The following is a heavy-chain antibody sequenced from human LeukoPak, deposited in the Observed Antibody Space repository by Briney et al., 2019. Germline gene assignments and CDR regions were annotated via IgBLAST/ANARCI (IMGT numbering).Heavy chain of an antibody. CDR3: ARTLTANRYYYYGMDV. V-gene: IGHV1-18*01. J-gene: IGHJ6*02. CDR2: ISAYNGNT. Sequence: ASVKVSCTASGYTFTSYGISWVRQAPGQGLEWMGWISAYNGNTSYAQKLQGRVTMTTDTSTSTAYMELRSLRSDDTAVYYCARTLTANRYYYYGMDVWGQGTTVTVSS. CDR1: GYTFTSYG. D-gene: IGHD2-21*02.